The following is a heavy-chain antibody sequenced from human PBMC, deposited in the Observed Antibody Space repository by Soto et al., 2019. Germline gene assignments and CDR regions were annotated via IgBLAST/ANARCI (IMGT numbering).Heavy chain of an antibody. CDR3: AHRGSEGRYGRGWFDS. CDR2: IDWENDR. CDR1: GFSLSSSGVS. J-gene: IGHJ5*01. Sequence: QITLKESGPTLVKPSETLTLTCSFSGFSLSSSGVSVAWIRQSPGGALEWLALIDWENDRRYNPSLQSRLIIRMDTSKNPVALTMTHADPVDTGTYYCAHRGSEGRYGRGWFDSWGQGTLVIVSS. D-gene: IGHD4-17*01. V-gene: IGHV2-5*02.